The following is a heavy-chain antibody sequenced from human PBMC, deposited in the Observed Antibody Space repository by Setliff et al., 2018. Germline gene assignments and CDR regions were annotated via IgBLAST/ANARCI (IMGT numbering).Heavy chain of an antibody. Sequence: GESLKISCKGSGYTFTNYWIAWVRQMPGKGLEYMGIIYPADSDTTYSPSFQGQVTISADKSINTAYLQWSSLKASDTAMYYCARALASAGTVYFDYWGQGTLVTVSS. J-gene: IGHJ4*02. CDR3: ARALASAGTVYFDY. V-gene: IGHV5-51*01. CDR1: GYTFTNYW. D-gene: IGHD6-13*01. CDR2: IYPADSDT.